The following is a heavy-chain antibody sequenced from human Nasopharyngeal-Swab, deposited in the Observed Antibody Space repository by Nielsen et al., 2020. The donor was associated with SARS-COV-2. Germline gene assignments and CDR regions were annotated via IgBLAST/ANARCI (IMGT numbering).Heavy chain of an antibody. D-gene: IGHD1-7*01. CDR3: ARGGPGLELFSRFDP. J-gene: IGHJ5*02. Sequence: WIRQPPGKGLEWIGSIYYSGSTYYNPSLKSRVTISVDTSKNQFSLKLSSVTAADTAVYYCARGGPGLELFSRFDPWGQGTPVTVSS. V-gene: IGHV4-39*07. CDR2: IYYSGST.